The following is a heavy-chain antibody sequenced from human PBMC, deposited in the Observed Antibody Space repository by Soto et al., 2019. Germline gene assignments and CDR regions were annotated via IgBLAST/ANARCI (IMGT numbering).Heavy chain of an antibody. CDR2: IYSSGNT. Sequence: SETLSLTCSVSGGSMNGYYWSWIRQPPGKGLEWIAYIYSSGNTNYNPSLKSRVTISVDASQNQFSLKVTSVTAADTAVYYCARVAPNCGGDCYDWWGQGTLVTVSS. D-gene: IGHD2-21*02. J-gene: IGHJ4*02. CDR1: GGSMNGYY. CDR3: ARVAPNCGGDCYDW. V-gene: IGHV4-59*01.